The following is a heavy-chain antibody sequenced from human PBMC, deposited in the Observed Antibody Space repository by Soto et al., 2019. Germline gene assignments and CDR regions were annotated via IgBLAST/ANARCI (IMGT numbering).Heavy chain of an antibody. J-gene: IGHJ5*01. CDR3: ARTQRGYLTKDVGYPYAPSFDS. CDR1: GYRFTSYW. D-gene: IGHD2-8*01. Sequence: GESLKISCKGSGYRFTSYWIGWVRQMPGTGLEWMGIIYPGDSDTRYSPSFQGQVTISADKSISTAYLQWSSLKASDTAMYYCARTQRGYLTKDVGYPYAPSFDSWGQGPLVTVAS. V-gene: IGHV5-51*01. CDR2: IYPGDSDT.